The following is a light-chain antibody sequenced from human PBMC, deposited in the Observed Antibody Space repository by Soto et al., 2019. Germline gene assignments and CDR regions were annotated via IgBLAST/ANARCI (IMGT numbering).Light chain of an antibody. V-gene: IGKV3-20*01. CDR1: QSVGSSD. J-gene: IGKJ1*01. CDR3: QQYGSSPSWT. Sequence: EIVLTQSPRTLPLSPGERATLSCRASQSVGSSDLAWYQQKPGQAPRLLIYGASSRATGIPDRFSGSGSGTDFTLTISRVEPEDFAVYYCQQYGSSPSWTFGQGTKVDIK. CDR2: GAS.